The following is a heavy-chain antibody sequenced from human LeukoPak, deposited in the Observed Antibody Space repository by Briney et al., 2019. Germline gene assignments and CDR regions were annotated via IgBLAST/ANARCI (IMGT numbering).Heavy chain of an antibody. CDR1: GGSISSSSYY. J-gene: IGHJ5*02. V-gene: IGHV4-39*01. D-gene: IGHD2-2*01. CDR3: ARLVVVPAAKRGWFDP. CDR2: IYYSGST. Sequence: SETLSLTCSVSGGSISSSSYYWGWIRQPPGEGLEWIGSIYYSGSTYYNPSLKSRVTISVDTSKNQFSLNLSSVTAADTAVYYCARLVVVPAAKRGWFDPWGQGTLVTVSS.